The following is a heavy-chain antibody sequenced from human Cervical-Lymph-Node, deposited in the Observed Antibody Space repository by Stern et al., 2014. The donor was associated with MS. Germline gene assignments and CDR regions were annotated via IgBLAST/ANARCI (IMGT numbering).Heavy chain of an antibody. Sequence: EVQLVESGGGLVQPGGSLRLSCEASGFTFSNYNMNWVRQAPGKGLEWLSYISSTSSTIYYADSVKGRFTISRDNAKNSLYLQMNSLRAEDTAVFYCARHRGQGGYYPYYFDYWGQGTLVTVSS. V-gene: IGHV3-48*01. CDR1: GFTFSNYN. D-gene: IGHD3-3*01. CDR2: ISSTSSTI. CDR3: ARHRGQGGYYPYYFDY. J-gene: IGHJ4*02.